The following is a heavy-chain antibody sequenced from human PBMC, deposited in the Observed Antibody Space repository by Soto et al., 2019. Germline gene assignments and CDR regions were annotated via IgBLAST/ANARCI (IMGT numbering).Heavy chain of an antibody. CDR2: IKPSTGQT. CDR3: ATGATVDL. J-gene: IGHJ5*02. D-gene: IGHD1-26*01. CDR1: GYTFTSYN. V-gene: IGHV1-46*01. Sequence: ASVKVSCKTSGYTFTSYNVHWVRQAPGQGLEWLGIIKPSTGQTRDAQKVQGRITMTRDTSASTVYMELTRLRSEETAVYYCATGATVDLWGQGTLV.